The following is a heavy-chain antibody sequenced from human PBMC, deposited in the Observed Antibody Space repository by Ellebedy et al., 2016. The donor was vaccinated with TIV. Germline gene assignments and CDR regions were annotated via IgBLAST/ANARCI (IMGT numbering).Heavy chain of an antibody. CDR2: IYYSGST. CDR1: GGSISSGDYY. CDR3: ARVYSSGWPRYWYFDL. V-gene: IGHV4-30-4*01. J-gene: IGHJ2*01. D-gene: IGHD6-19*01. Sequence: LRLSCTVSGGSISSGDYYWSWIRQPPGKGLEWIGYIYYSGSTYYTPSLKSRVTISVDTSKNQFSLKLSSVTAADTAVYYCARVYSSGWPRYWYFDLWGRGTLVTVSS.